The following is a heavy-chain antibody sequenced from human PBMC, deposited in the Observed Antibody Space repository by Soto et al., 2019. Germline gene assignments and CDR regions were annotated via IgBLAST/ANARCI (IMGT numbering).Heavy chain of an antibody. CDR2: MNPKSGYT. V-gene: IGHV1-8*01. CDR3: GRVAPDIDF. D-gene: IGHD5-12*01. J-gene: IGHJ4*02. Sequence: QVQLVQSGAEVKKPGASVKVSCKASGYTFTTYDINWVRQATGQRLEWMGWMNPKSGYTGSAQKFQGRATMTRDTSISTAYMELSSLRSDDTAVYYCGRVAPDIDFWGQGTLVTVSS. CDR1: GYTFTTYD.